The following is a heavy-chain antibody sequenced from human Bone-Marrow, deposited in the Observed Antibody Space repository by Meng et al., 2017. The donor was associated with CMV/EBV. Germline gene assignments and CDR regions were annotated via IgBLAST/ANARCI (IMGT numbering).Heavy chain of an antibody. CDR2: ISYDGSNK. V-gene: IGHV3-30-3*01. J-gene: IGHJ3*02. CDR3: ASGSDSSGYDAFDI. Sequence: GESLKISCAASGFTFSSYAMHWVRQAPGKGLEWVAVISYDGSNKYYADSVKGRFTISRDNSKNTLYLQMNSLRAEDTAVYYCASGSDSSGYDAFDIWGQGTRVTVSS. D-gene: IGHD3-22*01. CDR1: GFTFSSYA.